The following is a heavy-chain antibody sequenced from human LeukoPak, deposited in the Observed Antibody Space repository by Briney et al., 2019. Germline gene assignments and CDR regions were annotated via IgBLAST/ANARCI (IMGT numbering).Heavy chain of an antibody. CDR1: GFTVSSNS. Sequence: GGSLRLSCAASGFTVSSNSMSWVRQAPGKGLEWVSVIYSGGSTYYADSVKGRFTISRDNSKNTLYLQMNSLRAEDTAVYYCARGSITTNDYFDYWGQGTLVTASS. J-gene: IGHJ4*02. V-gene: IGHV3-53*01. D-gene: IGHD4-11*01. CDR3: ARGSITTNDYFDY. CDR2: IYSGGST.